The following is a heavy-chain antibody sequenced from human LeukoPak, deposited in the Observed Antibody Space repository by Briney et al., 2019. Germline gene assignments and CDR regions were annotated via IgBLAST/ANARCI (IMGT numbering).Heavy chain of an antibody. CDR2: IYYSGTA. CDR3: ACLRGYSGYDYFYY. D-gene: IGHD5-12*01. V-gene: IGHV4-31*03. Sequence: KSSETLSLTCTVSGGSISSGGYYWSWVRQRPEKGLEWIGYIYYSGTAYYNPSLKSRVTMSVDTSKNQFSLKLDSVTAADTAVYYCACLRGYSGYDYFYYWGQGTLVTVSS. J-gene: IGHJ4*02. CDR1: GGSISSGGYY.